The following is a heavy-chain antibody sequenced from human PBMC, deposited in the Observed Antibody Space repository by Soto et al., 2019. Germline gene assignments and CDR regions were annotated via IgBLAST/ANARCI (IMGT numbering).Heavy chain of an antibody. CDR3: AREYCGGDCYRGWFDP. CDR2: INHSGST. J-gene: IGHJ5*02. Sequence: SETLSLTCAVYGGSFSGYYWSWIRQPPGKGLEWIGEINHSGSTNYNPSLKSRVTISVDTSKNQFSLKLSSVTAADTAVYYCAREYCGGDCYRGWFDPWGQGTLVTVSS. CDR1: GGSFSGYY. V-gene: IGHV4-34*01. D-gene: IGHD2-21*01.